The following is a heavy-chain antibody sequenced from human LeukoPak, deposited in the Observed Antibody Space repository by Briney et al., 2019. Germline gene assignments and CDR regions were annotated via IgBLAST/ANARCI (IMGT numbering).Heavy chain of an antibody. CDR1: GYTLTGYY. CDR2: INPNSGGT. V-gene: IGHV1-2*02. CDR3: ARYSSSTHPFDY. Sequence: ASVKVSCKASGYTLTGYYMHWVRQAPGQGLEWMGRINPNSGGTNYVQKFQGRVTMTRDTSISTAYMELSRLRSDDTAVYYCARYSSSTHPFDYWGQGTLVTVSS. J-gene: IGHJ4*02. D-gene: IGHD6-6*01.